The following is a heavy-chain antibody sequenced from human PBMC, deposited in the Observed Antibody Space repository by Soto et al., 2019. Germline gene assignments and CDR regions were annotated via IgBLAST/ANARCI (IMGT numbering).Heavy chain of an antibody. D-gene: IGHD6-6*01. CDR3: ARASSSSPEFDY. CDR1: GYTFTSYA. CDR2: INAGNGNT. J-gene: IGHJ4*02. V-gene: IGHV1-3*01. Sequence: QVQLVQSGAEVKKPGASVKVSCTASGYTFTSYAMHWVRQAPGQRLEWMGWINAGNGNTKYSQKFQGRVTITRDTSASTAYMELSSLRSEDTAVYYCARASSSSPEFDYWGQGTLVTVSS.